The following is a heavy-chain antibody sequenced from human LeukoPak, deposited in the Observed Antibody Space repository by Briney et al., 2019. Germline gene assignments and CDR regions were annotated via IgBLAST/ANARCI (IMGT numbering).Heavy chain of an antibody. Sequence: GGSLRLSCAASGFTFSSYAMHWVRQAPGKGLEYVSAISSNGGSTYYANSVKGRFTISRDNSKNTLYLQMGSLRAEDMAVYYCARDWFGELSFDYWGQGTLVTVSS. CDR1: GFTFSSYA. D-gene: IGHD3-10*01. V-gene: IGHV3-64*01. CDR2: ISSNGGST. J-gene: IGHJ4*02. CDR3: ARDWFGELSFDY.